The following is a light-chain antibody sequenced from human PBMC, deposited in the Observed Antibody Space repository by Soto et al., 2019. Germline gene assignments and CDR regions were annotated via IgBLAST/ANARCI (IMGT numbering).Light chain of an antibody. Sequence: EIVLTQSPATLSLSPGERATLSCRASQSLSTYLAWYQQKPGQAPRLLIYDASNRATGIPARFSGSGSGTEFTLTISSLQPDDFATYYCQQYNSYPYTFGQGTKLEIK. CDR3: QQYNSYPYT. V-gene: IGKV3-11*01. CDR1: QSLSTY. CDR2: DAS. J-gene: IGKJ2*01.